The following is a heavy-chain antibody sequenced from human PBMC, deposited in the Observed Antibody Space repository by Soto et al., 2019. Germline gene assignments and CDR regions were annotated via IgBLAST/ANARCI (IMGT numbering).Heavy chain of an antibody. D-gene: IGHD1-7*01. V-gene: IGHV1-69*12. Sequence: QVQLVQSGAEVKKPGSSVKVSCKASGGTFSSYAISWVRQAPGQGLEWMGGIIPIFGTANYAQKFQGRVTNTADESTSTAYMELSSLRSEDTAVYYCARDRRLITGTTDFDYWGQGTLVTVSS. J-gene: IGHJ4*02. CDR2: IIPIFGTA. CDR3: ARDRRLITGTTDFDY. CDR1: GGTFSSYA.